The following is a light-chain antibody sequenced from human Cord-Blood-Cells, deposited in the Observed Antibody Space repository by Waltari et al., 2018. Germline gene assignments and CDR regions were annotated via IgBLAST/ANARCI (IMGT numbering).Light chain of an antibody. V-gene: IGKV4-1*01. J-gene: IGKJ1*01. CDR3: QQYYSTWT. CDR1: QSVLYSSNNKNY. Sequence: DIVMTQSPDSLADSLGVRATINCKSSQSVLYSSNNKNYLAWYQEKPGQPPKLLIYWASTRESRVPDRFSGSGSGADFTLTISSLQAEDVAVYYCQQYYSTWTFGQGTKVEIK. CDR2: WAS.